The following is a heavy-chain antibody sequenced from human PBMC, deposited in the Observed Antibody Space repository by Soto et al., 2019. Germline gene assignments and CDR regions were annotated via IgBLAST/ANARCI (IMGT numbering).Heavy chain of an antibody. D-gene: IGHD1-20*01. J-gene: IGHJ6*02. Sequence: NPSETLSLTCAVYGGSFSGYYWSWIRQPPGKGLEWIGEINHSGSTNYNPSLKSRVTISVDTSKNQFSLKLSSVTAADTAVYYCARLLPSITGTTYYYYYGMDVWGQGTTVTVSS. CDR3: ARLLPSITGTTYYYYYGMDV. CDR2: INHSGST. V-gene: IGHV4-34*01. CDR1: GGSFSGYY.